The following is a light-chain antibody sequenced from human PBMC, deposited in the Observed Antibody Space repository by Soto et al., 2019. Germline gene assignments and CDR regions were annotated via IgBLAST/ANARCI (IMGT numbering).Light chain of an antibody. CDR3: NSYTSSNPLGV. V-gene: IGLV2-14*03. J-gene: IGLJ1*01. Sequence: SALTPPAPLSGAPGQSITISCPGNNSDFGGYEYVSWYQQQPGKAPKRIIYDVSDRPSGVSNRFSGSKSGNTASLAISGLQAEDEADYYCNSYTSSNPLGVFGTGTKVTVL. CDR2: DVS. CDR1: NSDFGGYEY.